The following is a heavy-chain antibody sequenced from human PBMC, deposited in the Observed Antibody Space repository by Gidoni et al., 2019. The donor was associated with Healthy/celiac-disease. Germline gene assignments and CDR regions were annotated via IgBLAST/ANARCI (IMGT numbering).Heavy chain of an antibody. Sequence: QVQLVQSGAEVKKPEASVKFSCKASGDPFTSYCISWVLQAPGQGLEWMGWISAYNGNKNYAQKLQGRVTMTTDTSTSTAYMERRSLRSDDTAVYYCARDIAGEQDYWGQGTLVTVSS. CDR2: ISAYNGNK. D-gene: IGHD3-10*01. CDR1: GDPFTSYC. CDR3: ARDIAGEQDY. V-gene: IGHV1-18*01. J-gene: IGHJ4*02.